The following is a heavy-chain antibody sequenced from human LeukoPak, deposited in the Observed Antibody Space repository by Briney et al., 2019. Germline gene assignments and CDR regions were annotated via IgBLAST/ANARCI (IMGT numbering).Heavy chain of an antibody. V-gene: IGHV1-69*04. D-gene: IGHD3-22*01. Sequence: ASVKVSCKASGGTFSSYAISWVRQAPGQGLEWMGRIIPILGIANYAQKFQGRVTITADKSTSTAYMELSSLRSEDTAVYYCARDDYDSSGYANFDYWGQGTLVTVSS. CDR3: ARDDYDSSGYANFDY. CDR2: IIPILGIA. CDR1: GGTFSSYA. J-gene: IGHJ4*02.